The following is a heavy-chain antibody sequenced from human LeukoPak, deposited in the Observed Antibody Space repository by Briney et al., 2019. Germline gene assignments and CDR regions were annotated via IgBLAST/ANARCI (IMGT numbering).Heavy chain of an antibody. D-gene: IGHD6-13*01. J-gene: IGHJ4*02. V-gene: IGHV1-18*01. CDR1: GYTFTSYG. CDR2: ISAYNGNT. Sequence: VASVKVSCKASGYTFTSYGISWVRQAPGQGLEWMGWISAYNGNTNYAQKLQGRVTMTTDTSTSTAYMELRSLRSDDTAVYYCARHIASSSWDYFDYWGQGTLVTVSS. CDR3: ARHIASSSWDYFDY.